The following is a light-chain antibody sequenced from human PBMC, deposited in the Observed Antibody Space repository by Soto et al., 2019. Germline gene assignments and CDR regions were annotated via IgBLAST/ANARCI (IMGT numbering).Light chain of an antibody. CDR2: WAS. CDR3: QQYYSTPYT. Sequence: DIVMTQSPGSLAVSLGERATINCRSSQSMLYRSTSQNYLGLYHQKPGQPPKLLIYWASTRESGVPDRFSGSGSGTDFTLTISSLQAEDVAVYYCQQYYSTPYTFGQGTKLEI. V-gene: IGKV4-1*01. J-gene: IGKJ2*01. CDR1: QSMLYRSTSQNY.